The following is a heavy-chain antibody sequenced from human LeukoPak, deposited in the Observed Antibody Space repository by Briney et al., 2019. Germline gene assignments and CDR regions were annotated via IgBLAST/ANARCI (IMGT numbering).Heavy chain of an antibody. D-gene: IGHD5-12*01. CDR2: TWNDGTNK. CDR3: ARGSGHSGYHYAFDI. CDR1: GFTFNDYG. J-gene: IGHJ3*02. Sequence: GGSLRLSCAASGFTFNDYGMHWVRQAPGKGLEWVAVTWNDGTNKFYADSVKGRFTISRDDSKNTLSLQMNSLRVDDMAVYYCARGSGHSGYHYAFDIWGQGTTVTVSS. V-gene: IGHV3-33*01.